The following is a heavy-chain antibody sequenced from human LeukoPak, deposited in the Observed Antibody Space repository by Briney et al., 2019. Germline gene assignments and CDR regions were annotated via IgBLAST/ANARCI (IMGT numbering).Heavy chain of an antibody. CDR3: ARSRELWWWSHDAFDI. D-gene: IGHD2-21*01. CDR2: ISSSGSGTYYT. CDR1: GFTFSTYA. V-gene: IGHV3-23*01. Sequence: GGSLRLSCAASGFTFSTYAMSWVRQAPGKGLEWVSAISSSGSGTYYTYYTDSVKGRFTISRDDSKNTLYLQMNSLRAEDTAVYYCARSRELWWWSHDAFDIWGQGTMVTVSS. J-gene: IGHJ3*02.